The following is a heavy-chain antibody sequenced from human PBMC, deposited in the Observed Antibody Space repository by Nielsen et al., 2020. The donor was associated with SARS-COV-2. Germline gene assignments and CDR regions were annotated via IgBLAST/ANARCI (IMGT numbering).Heavy chain of an antibody. V-gene: IGHV3-23*01. D-gene: IGHD1-14*01. CDR1: GFTFSSYA. Sequence: GESLKISCAASGFTFSSYAMSWVRQAPGKGLEWVSAISGSGGSTYYADSVKGRFTISRDNSKNTLYLQMNSLRAEDTAVYYCAKSRPPPAGLQDYYYYGMDVWGQGTTVTVSS. CDR3: AKSRPPPAGLQDYYYYGMDV. CDR2: ISGSGGST. J-gene: IGHJ6*02.